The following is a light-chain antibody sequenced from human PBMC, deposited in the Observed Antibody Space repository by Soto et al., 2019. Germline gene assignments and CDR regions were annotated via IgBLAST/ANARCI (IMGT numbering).Light chain of an antibody. Sequence: EIVMTQSPATLSVSPWERATLSCRASQSVSSNLTWYQQKPGQPPRLLIYGASTRATGVPGRFSGSGSGTEFTLTISSLQSEDFAVYYCQQYNDWWTFGQGTKVDIK. V-gene: IGKV3-15*01. CDR2: GAS. J-gene: IGKJ1*01. CDR1: QSVSSN. CDR3: QQYNDWWT.